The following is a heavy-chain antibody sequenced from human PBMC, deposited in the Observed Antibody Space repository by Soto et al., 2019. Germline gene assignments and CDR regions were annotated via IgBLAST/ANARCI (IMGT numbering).Heavy chain of an antibody. CDR1: GGSISSSSYY. CDR2: IYYSGST. V-gene: IGHV4-39*01. CDR3: ARQAPSVTTEYFAY. J-gene: IGHJ4*02. D-gene: IGHD4-17*01. Sequence: ASETLSLTCTVSGGSISSSSYYWGWIRQPPGKGLEWIGSIYYSGSTYYNPSLKSRVTISVDTSKNQFSLKLSSVTAADTAVYYCARQAPSVTTEYFAYWGQGTLVTVSS.